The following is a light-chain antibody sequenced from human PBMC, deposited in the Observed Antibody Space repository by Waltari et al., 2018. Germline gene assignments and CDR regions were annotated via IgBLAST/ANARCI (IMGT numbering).Light chain of an antibody. CDR1: QDISNN. V-gene: IGKV1-6*02. J-gene: IGKJ1*01. CDR2: KTS. CDR3: QNGYGSPPT. Sequence: AIQMTQSPSSLCASLGDEITIACQASQDISNNLAWYQQKPGKAPNLLIYKTSTLQGGVPSRFRGSGSGTVFTLTIRGLQPEDFATYYCQNGYGSPPTFGRGTKVEI.